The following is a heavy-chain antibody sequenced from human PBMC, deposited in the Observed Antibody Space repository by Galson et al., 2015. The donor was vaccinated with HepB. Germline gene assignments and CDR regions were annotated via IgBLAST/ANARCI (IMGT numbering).Heavy chain of an antibody. CDR1: GFTFSSYS. J-gene: IGHJ4*02. CDR3: ARGLMRLVDS. V-gene: IGHV3-48*01. Sequence: SLSLSCAASGFTFSSYSMNWVRQAPGKGLERVSYTNPIGTSIYYADSVKGRFTISRDNAKNSVFLQMNSLRVEDTAVYYCARGLMRLVDSWGQGTLVTVSS. CDR2: TNPIGTSI. D-gene: IGHD3-16*01.